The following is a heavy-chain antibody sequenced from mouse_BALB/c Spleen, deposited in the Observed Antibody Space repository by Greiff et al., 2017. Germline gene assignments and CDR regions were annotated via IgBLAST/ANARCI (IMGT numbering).Heavy chain of an antibody. Sequence: VQLQQSGAELVKPGASVKLSCTASGFNIKDTYMHWVKQRPEQGLEWIGRIDPANGNTKYDPKFQGKATITADTSSNTAYLQLSSLTSEDTAVYYCASEVIYDGLPFDYGGQGTTLTVSS. CDR1: GFNIKDTY. CDR3: ASEVIYDGLPFDY. D-gene: IGHD2-3*01. CDR2: IDPANGNT. J-gene: IGHJ2*01. V-gene: IGHV14-3*02.